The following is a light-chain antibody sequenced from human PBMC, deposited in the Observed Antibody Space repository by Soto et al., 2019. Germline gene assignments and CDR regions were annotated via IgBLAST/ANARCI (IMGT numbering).Light chain of an antibody. Sequence: QPVLTQSSSASASLGSSVKLTCTLSSWHSNYIIAWNQQQPGKAPRYLMKVESSGTFNKGSGVPDRFSGYRSGADRYLTIPNLQFEDEADYYGETWDSNTWVFGGGTKLTVL. CDR2: VESSGTF. V-gene: IGLV4-60*02. CDR1: SWHSNYI. CDR3: ETWDSNTWV. J-gene: IGLJ3*02.